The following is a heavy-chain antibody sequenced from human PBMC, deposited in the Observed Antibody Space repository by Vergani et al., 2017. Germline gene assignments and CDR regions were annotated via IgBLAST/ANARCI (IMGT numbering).Heavy chain of an antibody. CDR2: VFHSGSS. Sequence: QVHLQASGPGLLRPSETLSLTCLVSGYSISSGYHWGWIRQSPGKGLEWIGSVFHSGSSFFNPSLRSRLTISVDKSNNQFSLKLTSVTAADTALYYWARRSLYEFYFDYWGQGILVLVSS. CDR1: GYSISSGYH. CDR3: ARRSLYEFYFDY. J-gene: IGHJ4*02. V-gene: IGHV4-38-2*01. D-gene: IGHD5/OR15-5a*01.